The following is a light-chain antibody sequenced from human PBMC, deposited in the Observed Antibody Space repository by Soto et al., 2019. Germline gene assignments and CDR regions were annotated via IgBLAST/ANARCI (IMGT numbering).Light chain of an antibody. Sequence: QSVLTQPASVSGSPGQSITISCTGTSSDVGSYNLVSWYQQHPGKAPKLMIYEVSKRPSGVSNRFSGPKSGNTASLTISGLQAEDEADYYCCSYAGSSTPVVFGGGTQLTVL. CDR1: SSDVGSYNL. CDR3: CSYAGSSTPVV. V-gene: IGLV2-23*02. J-gene: IGLJ2*01. CDR2: EVS.